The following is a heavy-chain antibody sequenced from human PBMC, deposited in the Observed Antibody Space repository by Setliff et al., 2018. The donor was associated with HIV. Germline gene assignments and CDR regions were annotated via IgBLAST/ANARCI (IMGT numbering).Heavy chain of an antibody. J-gene: IGHJ4*02. V-gene: IGHV4-38-2*01. CDR1: GYSFSNGYY. CDR2: IYHSGGT. D-gene: IGHD6-13*01. Sequence: SETLSLTCAVFGYSFSNGYYWGWIRQPPGKGPEWIGSIYHSGGTYYNPSLKSRVSISVDTSKNQFSLELRSVTAADTAVYYCAGRIATAAYYFDYWGRGTLVTVS. CDR3: AGRIATAAYYFDY.